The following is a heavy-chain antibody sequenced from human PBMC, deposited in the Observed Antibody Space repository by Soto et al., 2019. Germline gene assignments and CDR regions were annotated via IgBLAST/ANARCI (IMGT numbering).Heavy chain of an antibody. CDR3: AKDHYGDDATYFDS. CDR2: ISGSGGST. D-gene: IGHD4-17*01. CDR1: GFTFSSYA. V-gene: IGHV3-23*01. Sequence: EVQLLESGGALVQPGGSLRLSCAASGFTFSSYAMSWVRQAPGKGLEWVSAISGSGGSTYYADSVKGRFTVSRDNSKNTLYLQMNSLRAEDTAIYYCAKDHYGDDATYFDSWGQGTLVTVSS. J-gene: IGHJ4*02.